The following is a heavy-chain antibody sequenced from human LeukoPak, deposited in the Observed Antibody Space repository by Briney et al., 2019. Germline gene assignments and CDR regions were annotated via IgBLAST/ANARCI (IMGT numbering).Heavy chain of an antibody. V-gene: IGHV4-4*07. D-gene: IGHD1-26*01. CDR1: GGSISSYY. J-gene: IGHJ4*02. CDR3: ARTMGYRGGSLDY. Sequence: PSETLSLTCTVSGGSISSYYWSWIRQPAGKGLEWIGRMYTTGSTNYNPSLKSRVTMAVDTSKNQFSLKLSSVTAADTAVYYCARTMGYRGGSLDYWGQGTLVTVSS. CDR2: MYTTGST.